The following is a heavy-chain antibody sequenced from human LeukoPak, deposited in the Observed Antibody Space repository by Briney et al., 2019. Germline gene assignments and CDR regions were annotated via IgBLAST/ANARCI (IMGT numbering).Heavy chain of an antibody. V-gene: IGHV4-61*01. D-gene: IGHD2-15*01. CDR1: GDSVSRDTFY. CDR3: ARTGYCTGGSCYGGYFDP. J-gene: IGHJ5*02. CDR2: IYYPGST. Sequence: SETLSLTCSVSGDSVSRDTFYWSWIRQPPGKGLEWIAYIYYPGSTKYYPSLKSRVTISIDTSKNQFSLKVNSVTEADTAVYYCARTGYCTGGSCYGGYFDPWGQGTLVSVSS.